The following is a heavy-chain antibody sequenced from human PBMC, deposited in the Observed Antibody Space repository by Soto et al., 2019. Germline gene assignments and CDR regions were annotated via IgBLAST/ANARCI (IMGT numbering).Heavy chain of an antibody. CDR1: RSTFSNYF. V-gene: IGHV1-46*01. CDR2: INTSGGAT. Sequence: QGQLVQSGAEMKKPGASVQVSCKASRSTFSNYFFHWLRQAPGQGLEWMGVINTSGGATVYAQTLQGRLKITSDRSTSTLYMALNSLTTDDTAVYYCVRVGVDGGYEDSWGQGTMVTVSS. D-gene: IGHD5-12*01. CDR3: VRVGVDGGYEDS. J-gene: IGHJ5*01.